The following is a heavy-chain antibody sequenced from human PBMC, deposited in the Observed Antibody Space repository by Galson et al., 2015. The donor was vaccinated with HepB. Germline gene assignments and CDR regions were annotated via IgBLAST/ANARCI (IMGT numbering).Heavy chain of an antibody. D-gene: IGHD4-17*01. CDR1: GFTVTGNF. CDR2: IYTDGTT. J-gene: IGHJ6*02. V-gene: IGHV3-53*05. CDR3: ARDQGDDYVNYYYYHGMDV. Sequence: SLRLSCAASGFTVTGNFMSWVRQAPGKGLEWVSVIYTDGTTHYADSGKGRFTISRDNSKNTVFLQMNSLRTDDTAVYFCARDQGDDYVNYYYYHGMDVWGQGTTVTVSS.